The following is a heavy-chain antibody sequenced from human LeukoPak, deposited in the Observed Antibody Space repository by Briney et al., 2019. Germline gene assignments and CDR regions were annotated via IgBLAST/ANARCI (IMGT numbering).Heavy chain of an antibody. D-gene: IGHD5-12*01. CDR2: LNPNTGGT. CDR1: GYTLTGYY. Sequence: ASVKVSCKASGYTLTGYYVHWMRQAPGQGLEWMGWLNPNTGGTIYAQKFQGRVTMTRDTSISTAYMELSRLRSDDTAVYYCVRDRNGYDFVHWGQGALVTVSS. J-gene: IGHJ4*02. CDR3: VRDRNGYDFVH. V-gene: IGHV1-2*02.